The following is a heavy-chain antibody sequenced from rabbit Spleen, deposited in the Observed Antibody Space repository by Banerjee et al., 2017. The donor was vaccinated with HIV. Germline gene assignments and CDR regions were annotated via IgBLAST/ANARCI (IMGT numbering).Heavy chain of an antibody. CDR3: ARDVVGRAGDTYGYGTGLKL. CDR2: IYGGGSGST. CDR1: GFSFSSSDY. V-gene: IGHV1S40*01. J-gene: IGHJ6*01. Sequence: QSLEVSGRDLVKPGASLTLTCTASGFSFSSSDYMCWVRQAPRKGLEWIACIYGGGSGSTYYASGAKGRFTISKTSSTTVTLQMTSLTVADTATYFCARDVVGRAGDTYGYGTGLKLWGPGTLVTVS. D-gene: IGHD6-1*01.